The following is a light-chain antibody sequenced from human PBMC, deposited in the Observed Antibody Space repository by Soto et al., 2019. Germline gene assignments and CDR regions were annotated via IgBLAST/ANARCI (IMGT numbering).Light chain of an antibody. CDR3: AAWDDSLNGLV. CDR1: SSNIGINA. V-gene: IGLV1-44*01. J-gene: IGLJ1*01. CDR2: DNN. Sequence: QSVLTQPPSASGTPGQRVTISCSGSSSNIGINAVNWYQQLPGTAPKLVMFDNNQRPSGVPDRFSGSKYGISASLAISGLQSEDEADYSCAAWDDSLNGLVFGAGTKVTVL.